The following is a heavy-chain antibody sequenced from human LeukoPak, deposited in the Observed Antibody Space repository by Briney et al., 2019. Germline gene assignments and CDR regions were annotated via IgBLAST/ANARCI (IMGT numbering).Heavy chain of an antibody. D-gene: IGHD5-18*01. V-gene: IGHV4-39*01. J-gene: IGHJ4*02. CDR3: ARRYNYGYFDY. CDR2: IYYNGIT. CDR1: GGSIGSDNLY. Sequence: PSETLSLTCTVSGGSIGSDNLYWGWIRQPPGKGLEWLGSIYYNGITYYNPSLKSRVTISVDTSKNQFSLNLTSVTAADTAVYYCARRYNYGYFDYWGQGTLVIVSS.